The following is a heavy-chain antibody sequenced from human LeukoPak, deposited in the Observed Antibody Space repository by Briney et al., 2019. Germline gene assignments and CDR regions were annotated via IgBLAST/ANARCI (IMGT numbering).Heavy chain of an antibody. J-gene: IGHJ4*02. Sequence: PGASLRLSCAASGFTFSSYAITWVRQAPGKGLEWVSAVSGSGGNTSYADSVKGRFTISRDNSKNTLCLQMNSLRAEDTAVYYCAKDRSSGWYTTLDYWGQGVLVTVSS. CDR3: AKDRSSGWYTTLDY. V-gene: IGHV3-23*01. D-gene: IGHD6-19*01. CDR1: GFTFSSYA. CDR2: VSGSGGNT.